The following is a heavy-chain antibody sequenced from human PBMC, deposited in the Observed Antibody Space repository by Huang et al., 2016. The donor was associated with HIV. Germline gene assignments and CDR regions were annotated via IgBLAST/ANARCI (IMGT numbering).Heavy chain of an antibody. CDR1: GFTVSSNY. Sequence: EVQLVESGGGLIQPGGSLRLSCAASGFTVSSNYMSWVRQAPGKGLGWVSVIDSDDSTYFADSVKGRFTISRDNSKNTLYLQMNGLRAEDTAVYYCAAQWELRGGVDFWGQGTLVTVSS. V-gene: IGHV3-53*01. D-gene: IGHD1-26*01. J-gene: IGHJ4*02. CDR3: AAQWELRGGVDF. CDR2: IDSDDST.